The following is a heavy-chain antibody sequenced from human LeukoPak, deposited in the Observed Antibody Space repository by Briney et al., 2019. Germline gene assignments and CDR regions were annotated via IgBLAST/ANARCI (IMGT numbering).Heavy chain of an antibody. CDR1: GFTFSNYA. V-gene: IGHV3-23*01. CDR3: AKDLSSGWYPYYFDF. CDR2: ISGSGAAT. J-gene: IGHJ4*02. D-gene: IGHD6-19*01. Sequence: GGSLRLSCAASGFTFSNYAMNWVRQAPGKGLEWVSAISGSGAATFNADSVKGRFTISRDNSKNTLYLQMNSLRAEDTAVNYCAKDLSSGWYPYYFDFWGRGTLVTVSS.